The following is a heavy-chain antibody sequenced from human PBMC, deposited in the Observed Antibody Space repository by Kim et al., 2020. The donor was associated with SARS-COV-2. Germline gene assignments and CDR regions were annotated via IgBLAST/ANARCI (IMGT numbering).Heavy chain of an antibody. Sequence: SETLSLTCTVSGGSISSYYWSWIRQPPGKGLEWIGYIHYSGSTNYNPSLKSRVTISVDTSTNQFSLKLSSVTAADTAVYYCARDLNKCYFDYWGQGTLVTVSS. CDR1: GGSISSYY. V-gene: IGHV4-59*13. CDR2: IHYSGST. J-gene: IGHJ4*02. CDR3: ARDLNKCYFDY.